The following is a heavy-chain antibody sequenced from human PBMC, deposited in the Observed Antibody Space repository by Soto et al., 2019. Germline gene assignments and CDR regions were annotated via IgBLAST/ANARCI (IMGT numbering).Heavy chain of an antibody. CDR2: IIPILGIA. D-gene: IGHD3-10*01. Sequence: ASVTVSCKASGGTFSSYTIIWVRQAPGQGLEWMGRIIPILGIANYAQKFQGRVTITADKSTSTAYMELSSLRSEDTAVYYCARGVWFGELFPVNWFDPWGQGTLVTVSS. CDR1: GGTFSSYT. J-gene: IGHJ5*02. CDR3: ARGVWFGELFPVNWFDP. V-gene: IGHV1-69*02.